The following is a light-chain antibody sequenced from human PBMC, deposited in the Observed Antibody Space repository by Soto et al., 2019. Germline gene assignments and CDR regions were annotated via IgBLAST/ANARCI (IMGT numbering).Light chain of an antibody. Sequence: DIQMTQSPSSLSASVGDRVTITCQASQDISNYLNWYQQKPGKAPKLLIYDASNLETGVPSRFSGSGSGTDFTFTISSLQPEDIATYYCQQYDNLSLVNTFGQGTKLEIK. CDR2: DAS. V-gene: IGKV1-33*01. J-gene: IGKJ2*01. CDR1: QDISNY. CDR3: QQYDNLSLVNT.